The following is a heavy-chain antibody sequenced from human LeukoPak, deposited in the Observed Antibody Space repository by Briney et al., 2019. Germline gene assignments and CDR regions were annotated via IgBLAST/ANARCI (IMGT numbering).Heavy chain of an antibody. CDR2: INPNSGGT. CDR3: AREIGPRQLHLWGSAFDY. D-gene: IGHD5-18*01. CDR1: GYTFTSYG. V-gene: IGHV1-18*01. J-gene: IGHJ4*02. Sequence: ASVKVSCKASGYTFTSYGISWVRQAPGQGLEWMGWINPNSGGTIYAQKFQGRVTMTRDTSTSTVYMELSSLRSEDTAVYYCAREIGPRQLHLWGSAFDYWGQGTLVTVSS.